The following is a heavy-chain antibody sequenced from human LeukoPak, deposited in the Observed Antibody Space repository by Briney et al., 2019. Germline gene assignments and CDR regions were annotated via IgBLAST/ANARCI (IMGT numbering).Heavy chain of an antibody. Sequence: PPETPSLTCTVSGASISSYYSSWIRQPPGKGLEWIGYIYYSGSTNYNPSLKSRVTISIDTSKNQFSLRLSSVTAADTAVYYCARAVIIFGAAAAKGFDCWGQGTLVTVSS. CDR3: ARAVIIFGAAAAKGFDC. V-gene: IGHV4-59*01. J-gene: IGHJ4*02. CDR2: IYYSGST. CDR1: GASISSYY. D-gene: IGHD3-3*01.